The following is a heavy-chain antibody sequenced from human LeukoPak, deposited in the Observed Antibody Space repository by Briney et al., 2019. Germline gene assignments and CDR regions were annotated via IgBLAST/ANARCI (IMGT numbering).Heavy chain of an antibody. CDR1: GGSISSYY. J-gene: IGHJ4*02. Sequence: SETLSLTCTVSGGSISSYYWNWIRQPPGKGLEWIGYIYYSGGTNYNPSLKSRVTISVDTSKNQFSLKVSSVTAADTAVYYCARAKSDSTGWYYFDYWGQGTLVTVSP. CDR3: ARAKSDSTGWYYFDY. CDR2: IYYSGGT. V-gene: IGHV4-59*01. D-gene: IGHD2-15*01.